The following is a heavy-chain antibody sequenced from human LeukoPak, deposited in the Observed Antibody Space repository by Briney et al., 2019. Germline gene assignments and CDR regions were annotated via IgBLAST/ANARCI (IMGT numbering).Heavy chain of an antibody. Sequence: ASVKVSCTASGYTFTSYAMHWVRQAPGQRLEWMGWINAGNGNTKYSQKFQGRVTITRDTSASTAYMELSSLRSEDTAVYYCARNGDPRYIIDYWGQGTLVTVSS. J-gene: IGHJ4*02. D-gene: IGHD1-14*01. V-gene: IGHV1-3*01. CDR2: INAGNGNT. CDR1: GYTFTSYA. CDR3: ARNGDPRYIIDY.